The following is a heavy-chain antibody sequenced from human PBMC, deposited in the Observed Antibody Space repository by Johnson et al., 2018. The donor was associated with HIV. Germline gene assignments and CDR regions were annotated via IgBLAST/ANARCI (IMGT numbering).Heavy chain of an antibody. D-gene: IGHD1-26*01. Sequence: VLLVESGGDLVQPGGSLRLSCVGSGFTFSTNWMHWVRQAPGKGLVWVSRINSDGSSTSYADSVKGRFTISRDNAKNSLYLQMNSLRAEDTAVYYCVSREWELHAFDIWGQGTMVTVSS. CDR2: INSDGSST. V-gene: IGHV3-74*01. J-gene: IGHJ3*02. CDR1: GFTFSTNW. CDR3: VSREWELHAFDI.